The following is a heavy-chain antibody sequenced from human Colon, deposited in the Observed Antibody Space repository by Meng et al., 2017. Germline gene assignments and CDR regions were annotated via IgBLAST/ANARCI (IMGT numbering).Heavy chain of an antibody. Sequence: QLQRQESGSRLLKPPQTLSLTCAVSGDSVTTTLSSWSWIRQSPGKGLEWIGNIYDNGYTYYSPSLRSRVTISVDRSNNQFSLNLNSVTAADTAVYFCARGYRGSTYFAYWGQGILVTVSS. J-gene: IGHJ4*02. CDR3: ARGYRGSTYFAY. V-gene: IGHV4-30-2*06. CDR1: GDSVTTTLSS. D-gene: IGHD3-16*01. CDR2: IYDNGYT.